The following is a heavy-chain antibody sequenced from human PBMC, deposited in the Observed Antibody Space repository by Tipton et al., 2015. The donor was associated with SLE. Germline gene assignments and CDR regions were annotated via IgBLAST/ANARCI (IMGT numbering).Heavy chain of an antibody. D-gene: IGHD1-14*01. V-gene: IGHV4-39*07. CDR1: GASLTSSDFS. J-gene: IGHJ4*02. CDR2: TYYDGTT. Sequence: TLSLTCSVSGASLTSSDFSWGWIRQPPGEGLEFIGSTYYDGTTSYNPSLRGRVSLSVDTSQNQFSLKLTSVTAADTAVYFCARTNRLPYRVYFDSWGQGTQATVSS. CDR3: ARTNRLPYRVYFDS.